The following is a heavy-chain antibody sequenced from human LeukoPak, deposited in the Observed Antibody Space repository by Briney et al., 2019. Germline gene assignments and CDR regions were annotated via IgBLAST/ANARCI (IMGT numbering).Heavy chain of an antibody. D-gene: IGHD4-11*01. V-gene: IGHV1-69*01. CDR3: ARATAYSSWFDP. CDR2: IIPIFGTA. Sequence: EASVKVSCKASGGTFSSYAISWVRQAPGQGLEWMGGIIPIFGTANYAQKFQGRVTITADESTSTAYMELNSLRSEDTAVYYCARATAYSSWFDPWGQGTLVTVSS. CDR1: GGTFSSYA. J-gene: IGHJ5*02.